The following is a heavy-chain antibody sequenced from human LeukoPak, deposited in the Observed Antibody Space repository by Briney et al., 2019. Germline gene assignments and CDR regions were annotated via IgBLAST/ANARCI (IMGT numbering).Heavy chain of an antibody. D-gene: IGHD2-2*01. CDR2: MSYDGNGL. J-gene: IGHJ3*01. V-gene: IGHV3-30-3*01. Sequence: GGSLRLSCAASGFTFSSYTLHWVRQAPGKGLEWVAVMSYDGNGLYYADSVKGRFIISKDNSKNTLYLQMNSLSAEDTAMYYCAREGTMPGDAFDVWGQGTMVTVSS. CDR1: GFTFSSYT. CDR3: AREGTMPGDAFDV.